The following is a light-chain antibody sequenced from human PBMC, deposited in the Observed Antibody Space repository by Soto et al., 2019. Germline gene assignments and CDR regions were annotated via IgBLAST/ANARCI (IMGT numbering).Light chain of an antibody. CDR1: QSVSSN. Sequence: EIVMTQSPATLSVSPGERATLSCRASQSVSSNVAWYQQTPGQAPRLLIYGASTRATGIPSRFSGSGSGTEFTLTISSLQSEDFAVYYCQQYNNWARTFGQGTKVEIK. CDR2: GAS. J-gene: IGKJ1*01. CDR3: QQYNNWART. V-gene: IGKV3-15*01.